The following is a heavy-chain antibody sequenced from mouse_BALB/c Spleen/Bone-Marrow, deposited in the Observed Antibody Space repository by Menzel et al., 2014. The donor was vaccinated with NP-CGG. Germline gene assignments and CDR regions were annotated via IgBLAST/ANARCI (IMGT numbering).Heavy chain of an antibody. CDR2: INPNNGGT. CDR1: GYTFTNYF. CDR3: TRSGPGFAY. Sequence: QVQLKQSGADLVKPGASVKLSCKASGYTFTNYFMYWVKQRPGQGLEWIGEINPNNGGTNFNENFKSKATLTLDKSSSTAYMQLSSLTSEDSAVYYCTRSGPGFAYWDHGTLVTVSA. J-gene: IGHJ3*01. V-gene: IGHV1S81*02.